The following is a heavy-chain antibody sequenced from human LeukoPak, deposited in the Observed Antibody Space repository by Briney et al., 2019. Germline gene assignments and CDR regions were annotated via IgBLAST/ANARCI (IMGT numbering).Heavy chain of an antibody. CDR1: GGSISSGGSY. J-gene: IGHJ4*02. Sequence: SQTLSLTCTVSGGSISSGGSYWSWIRQHPGKGLEWIGYIYYSGSTYYNPSLKSRVTISVDTSKNQFSLKLSSVTAADTAVYYCARAGVVVTHMIFDYWGQGTPVTVSS. V-gene: IGHV4-31*03. D-gene: IGHD3-22*01. CDR2: IYYSGST. CDR3: ARAGVVVTHMIFDY.